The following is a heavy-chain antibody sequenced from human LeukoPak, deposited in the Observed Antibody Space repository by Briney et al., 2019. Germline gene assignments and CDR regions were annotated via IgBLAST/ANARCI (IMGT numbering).Heavy chain of an antibody. J-gene: IGHJ4*02. CDR2: IKSKTDGGTT. CDR1: GFTFSNAW. CDR3: TTEYYSSGWPEYYFDY. V-gene: IGHV3-15*01. D-gene: IGHD6-19*01. Sequence: PGGSLRLSCAASGFTFSNAWMSWVRQAPGKGLEWVGRIKSKTDGGTTDYAAPVKGRFTISRDDSKNTLYLQMNSLKTEDTAVYYCTTEYYSSGWPEYYFDYWGQGTLVTVSS.